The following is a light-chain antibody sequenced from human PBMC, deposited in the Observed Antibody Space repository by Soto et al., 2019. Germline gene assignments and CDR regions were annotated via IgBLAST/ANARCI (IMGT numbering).Light chain of an antibody. Sequence: EIVLTQSPATLSLSPGERATLSCRASQSVSSYLAWYQHKPGQAPRLLISDASNRATGVPARFSGSGSGTDLPLAISSLEHEDFAVYYCQQRTNWLFTFGPGTKVDIK. CDR3: QQRTNWLFT. J-gene: IGKJ3*01. CDR1: QSVSSY. CDR2: DAS. V-gene: IGKV3-11*01.